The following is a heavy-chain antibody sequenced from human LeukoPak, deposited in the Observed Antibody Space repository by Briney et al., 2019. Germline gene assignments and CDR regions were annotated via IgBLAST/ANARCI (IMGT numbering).Heavy chain of an antibody. Sequence: GGSLRLSCAASGFTFDDYGMSWVRQAPGKGLEWVSGINWNGGSTGYADSVKGRFTISRDNAKNSLYLQMNSLRAEDTAVFYCAKEVYNSGSYPSHFEYWGQGTLVSVSS. D-gene: IGHD3-10*01. CDR2: INWNGGST. CDR1: GFTFDDYG. J-gene: IGHJ4*02. V-gene: IGHV3-20*04. CDR3: AKEVYNSGSYPSHFEY.